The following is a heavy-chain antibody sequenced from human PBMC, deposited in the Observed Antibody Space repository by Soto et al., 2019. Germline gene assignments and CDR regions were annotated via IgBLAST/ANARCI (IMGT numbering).Heavy chain of an antibody. CDR3: ARRAFGSSRSFDL. J-gene: IGHJ3*01. Sequence: GGSLRLSCAASGFAFSSHPMSWVHQAPERGLEWVSGISDGGDLTYNADSVKGRFTISRDNSKNILFLQMNSLRAEDTALYYCARRAFGSSRSFDLWGQGTMVTVSS. D-gene: IGHD6-6*01. V-gene: IGHV3-23*01. CDR2: ISDGGDLT. CDR1: GFAFSSHP.